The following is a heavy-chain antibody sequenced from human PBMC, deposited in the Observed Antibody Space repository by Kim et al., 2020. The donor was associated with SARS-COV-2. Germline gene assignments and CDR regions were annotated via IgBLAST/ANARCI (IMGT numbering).Heavy chain of an antibody. CDR2: ISYDGSNK. Sequence: GGSLRLSCAASGFTFSSYAMHWVRQAPGKGLEWVAVISYDGSNKYYADSVKGRFTISRDNSKNTLYLQMNSLRAEDTAVYYCARVLAAAGKFYYYYYGMDGWGQGTTVTVSS. D-gene: IGHD6-13*01. CDR3: ARVLAAAGKFYYYYYGMDG. CDR1: GFTFSSYA. J-gene: IGHJ6*02. V-gene: IGHV3-30*04.